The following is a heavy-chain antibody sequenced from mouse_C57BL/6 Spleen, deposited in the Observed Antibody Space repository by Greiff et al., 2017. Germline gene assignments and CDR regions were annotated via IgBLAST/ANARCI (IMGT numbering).Heavy chain of an antibody. CDR1: GYTFTSYW. J-gene: IGHJ3*01. Sequence: QVQLRQPGTELVKPGASVKLSCKASGYTFTSYWMHWVKQRPGQGLEWIGNIIPSNGGTNYNEKFKSKATLTVDKSSSPAYMQLSSLTSEDSAVYYCARGCYDYAWFAYWGQGTLVTVSA. D-gene: IGHD2-4*01. CDR2: IIPSNGGT. CDR3: ARGCYDYAWFAY. V-gene: IGHV1-53*01.